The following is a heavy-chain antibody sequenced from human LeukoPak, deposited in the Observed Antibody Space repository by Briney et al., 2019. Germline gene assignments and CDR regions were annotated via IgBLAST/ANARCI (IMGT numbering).Heavy chain of an antibody. CDR3: ARDGPNYDILTGYSYYFDY. Sequence: GRSLRLSCAASGFTFSSYGMHWVRQAPGKGLEWVAVIWYDGSNKYYADSVKGRFTISRDNSKNTLYLQMNSLRAEDTAVYYCARDGPNYDILTGYSYYFDYWGQGTLVTVSS. J-gene: IGHJ4*02. D-gene: IGHD3-9*01. V-gene: IGHV3-33*01. CDR2: IWYDGSNK. CDR1: GFTFSSYG.